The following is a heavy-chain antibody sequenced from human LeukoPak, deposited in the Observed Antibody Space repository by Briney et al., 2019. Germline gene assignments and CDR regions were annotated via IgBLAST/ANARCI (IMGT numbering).Heavy chain of an antibody. CDR2: IIPIFGTA. CDR1: GGTFSSYA. CDR3: ARDPHGGAFDI. J-gene: IGHJ3*02. V-gene: IGHV1-69*13. Sequence: GASVKVSCKASGGTFSSYAISWVRQAPGQGLEWMGGIIPIFGTANYAQKFQGRVTITADESTSTAYMELSSLRSEDPAVYYCARDPHGGAFDIWGQGTMVTVSS.